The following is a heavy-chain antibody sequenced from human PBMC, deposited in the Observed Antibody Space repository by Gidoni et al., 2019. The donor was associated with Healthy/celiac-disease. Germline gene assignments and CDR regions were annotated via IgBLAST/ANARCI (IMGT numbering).Heavy chain of an antibody. CDR1: GSTFTGYY. CDR2: INPNSGGT. D-gene: IGHD1-26*01. Sequence: QVQLVQSGAEVKKHGASVKVSCKASGSTFTGYYMHWVRQAPGQGLEWMGWINPNSGGTNYAQKFQGWVTMTRDTSISTAYMELSRLRSDDTAVYYCARASGSGSYWVELPRDYWGQGTLVTVSS. J-gene: IGHJ4*02. V-gene: IGHV1-2*04. CDR3: ARASGSGSYWVELPRDY.